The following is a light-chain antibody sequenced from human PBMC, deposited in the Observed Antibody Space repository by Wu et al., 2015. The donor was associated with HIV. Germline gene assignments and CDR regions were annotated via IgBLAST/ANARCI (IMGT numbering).Light chain of an antibody. Sequence: FVLTQSPDTLSASPGERATLSCRASQSVSRFLAWYQHKPGQAPRVLIYDTSNRAAGIPTRFSGSGFGTDFTLTISSLEPEDFAVYYCHQRTTWPRTFGQGTKVEVK. CDR3: HQRTTWPRT. CDR2: DTS. J-gene: IGKJ1*01. CDR1: QSVSRF. V-gene: IGKV3-11*01.